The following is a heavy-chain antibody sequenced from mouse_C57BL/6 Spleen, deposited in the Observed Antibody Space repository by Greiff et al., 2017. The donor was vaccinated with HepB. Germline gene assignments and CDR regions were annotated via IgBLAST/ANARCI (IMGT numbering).Heavy chain of an antibody. CDR3: ARAHYYGSSRYAMDY. CDR1: GYTFTSYW. D-gene: IGHD1-1*01. Sequence: QVQLQQPGAELVRPGSSVKLSCKASGYTFTSYWMDWVKQRPGQGLEWIGNIYPSDSETHYNQKFKDKATLTVDNSSSTAYMQLSSLTSEDSAVYYCARAHYYGSSRYAMDYWGQGTSGTGAS. CDR2: IYPSDSET. J-gene: IGHJ4*01. V-gene: IGHV1-61*01.